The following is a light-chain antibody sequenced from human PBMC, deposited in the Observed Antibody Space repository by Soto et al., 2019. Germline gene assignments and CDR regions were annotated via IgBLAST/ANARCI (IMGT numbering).Light chain of an antibody. V-gene: IGKV3-11*01. CDR1: QSVSSY. CDR2: EAS. Sequence: EIGLTQAQATLPLSPGERATLSCRASQSVSSYLAWYQQKPGQAHRLLIYEASNRATGIPARFSGSGSGTDSTLTISSLEPEDFAVYYCQQRSNWLSLTFGGGTKVVIK. J-gene: IGKJ4*01. CDR3: QQRSNWLSLT.